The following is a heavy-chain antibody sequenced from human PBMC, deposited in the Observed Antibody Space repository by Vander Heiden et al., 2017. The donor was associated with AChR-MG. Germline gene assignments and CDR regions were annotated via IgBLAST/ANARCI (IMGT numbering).Heavy chain of an antibody. CDR2: MNPNSGNT. Sequence: QVQLVQSGAEVKKPGASVKVSCKASGYTFTSYDINWVRQATGQGLEWMGWMNPNSGNTGHAQKFQGRVTMTRNTSISTAYMELSSLRSEDTAVYYCARAMHTQYYYYYGMDVWCQGTTVTVSS. CDR3: ARAMHTQYYYYYGMDV. CDR1: GYTFTSYD. V-gene: IGHV1-8*01. J-gene: IGHJ6*02. D-gene: IGHD2-2*02.